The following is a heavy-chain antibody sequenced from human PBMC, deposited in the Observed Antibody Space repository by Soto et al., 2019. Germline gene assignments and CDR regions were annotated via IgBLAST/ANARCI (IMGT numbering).Heavy chain of an antibody. V-gene: IGHV3-23*01. CDR3: AKGGDITMIVVVIS. CDR2: ISGSGGST. Sequence: QSGGSLRLSCAASGFTFSSYAMSWVRQAPGKGLEWVSAISGSGGSTYYADSVKGRFTISRDNSKNTLYLQMNSLRAEDTAVYYCAKGGDITMIVVVISWGQGTLVTVSS. D-gene: IGHD3-22*01. J-gene: IGHJ4*02. CDR1: GFTFSSYA.